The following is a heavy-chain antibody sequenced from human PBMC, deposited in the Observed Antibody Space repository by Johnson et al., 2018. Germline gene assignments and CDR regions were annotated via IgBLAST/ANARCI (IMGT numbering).Heavy chain of an antibody. D-gene: IGHD3-22*01. V-gene: IGHV3-33*01. Sequence: QVQLVQSGGGVVQPGRSLRLSCAASGFTFSSYGMHWVRQAPGKGLEWVALIWYDGSNKYYADSVKGRFTISRDNSKNSLFLQMNSLRAEDTAVYYCAREGGYYYGYYYYYYMDVWGKGTTVTVSS. J-gene: IGHJ6*03. CDR3: AREGGYYYGYYYYYYMDV. CDR1: GFTFSSYG. CDR2: IWYDGSNK.